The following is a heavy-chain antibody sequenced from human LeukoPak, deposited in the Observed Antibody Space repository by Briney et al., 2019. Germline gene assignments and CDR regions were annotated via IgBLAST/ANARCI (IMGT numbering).Heavy chain of an antibody. CDR2: IIPIFGTA. Sequence: SVKVSCKASGGTFSSCAISWVRQAPGQGLEWMGGIIPIFGTANYAQKFQGRVTITADESTSTAYMELSSLRSEDTAVYYCARVRIAAAGYYYYGMDVWGQGTTVTVSS. J-gene: IGHJ6*02. CDR3: ARVRIAAAGYYYYGMDV. CDR1: GGTFSSCA. D-gene: IGHD6-13*01. V-gene: IGHV1-69*13.